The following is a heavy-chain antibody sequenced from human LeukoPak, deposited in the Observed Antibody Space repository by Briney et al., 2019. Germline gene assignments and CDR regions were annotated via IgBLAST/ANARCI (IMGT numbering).Heavy chain of an antibody. Sequence: GGSLRLSCAASGLTVSSNYMSWVRQAPGKGLEWVSVIYSGGSTYYADSVKGRFTISRDNSKNTLYLQMNSLRAEDTAVYYCARANTYDSNYYYGMDVWGQGTTVTVSS. CDR3: ARANTYDSNYYYGMDV. D-gene: IGHD5-12*01. CDR2: IYSGGST. J-gene: IGHJ6*02. V-gene: IGHV3-66*01. CDR1: GLTVSSNY.